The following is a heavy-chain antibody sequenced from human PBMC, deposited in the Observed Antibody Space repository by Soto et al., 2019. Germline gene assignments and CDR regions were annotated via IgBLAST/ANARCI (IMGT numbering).Heavy chain of an antibody. D-gene: IGHD3-3*01. J-gene: IGHJ6*02. CDR2: ISAYNGNT. Sequence: ASVKVSCKDSGFTFTSYGISWVRQAPGQGLECMGWISAYNGNTNYAQKLQGRVTMTTDTSTSTAYMELRSLRSDDTAVYYCARASTTMVGVVMNYYYYGMDVWG. CDR1: GFTFTSYG. V-gene: IGHV1-18*01. CDR3: ARASTTMVGVVMNYYYYGMDV.